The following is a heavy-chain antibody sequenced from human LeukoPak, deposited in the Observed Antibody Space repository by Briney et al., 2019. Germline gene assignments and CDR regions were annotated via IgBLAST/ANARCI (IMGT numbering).Heavy chain of an antibody. D-gene: IGHD2-15*01. CDR3: AREGYCSGGNCPVEH. J-gene: IGHJ4*02. CDR2: IDPNSGGT. V-gene: IGHV1-2*02. Sequence: ASVKVSCKSSGYTFNGYYMHWVRQAPGQGLEWMGWIDPNSGGTNYAQNFQGRVTMTRDTSITTAYMELSRLRPDDTAVYYCAREGYCSGGNCPVEHWGQGTLVTVSS. CDR1: GYTFNGYY.